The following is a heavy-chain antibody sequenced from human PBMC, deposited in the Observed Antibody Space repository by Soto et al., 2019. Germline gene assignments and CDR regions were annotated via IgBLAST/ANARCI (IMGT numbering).Heavy chain of an antibody. CDR3: ARVKDSSGYLNAFDI. Sequence: GASVKVSCKASGGTFSSYAISWVRQAPGQGLEWMGGIIPIFGTANYAQKFQGRVTITADESTSTAYMELSSLRSEDTAVYYCARVKDSSGYLNAFDIWGQGTMVTVSS. CDR2: IIPIFGTA. V-gene: IGHV1-69*13. CDR1: GGTFSSYA. J-gene: IGHJ3*02. D-gene: IGHD3-22*01.